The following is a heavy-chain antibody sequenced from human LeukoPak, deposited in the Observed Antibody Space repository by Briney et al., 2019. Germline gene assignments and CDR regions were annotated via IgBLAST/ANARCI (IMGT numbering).Heavy chain of an antibody. CDR2: IYYSGST. J-gene: IGHJ4*02. V-gene: IGHV4-59*01. CDR1: GGSISSYY. Sequence: PSETLSLTCTVSGGSISSYYCSWIRQPPGKGLEWVGYIYYSGSTNYNPSPKSRVTISVDTSKNQFSLKLSSVTAADTAVYYCARGRREYYYDSSGYNYFDYWGQGTLVTVSS. CDR3: ARGRREYYYDSSGYNYFDY. D-gene: IGHD3-22*01.